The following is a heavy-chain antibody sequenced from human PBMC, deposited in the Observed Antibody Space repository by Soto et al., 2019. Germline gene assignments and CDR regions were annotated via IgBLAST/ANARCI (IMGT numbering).Heavy chain of an antibody. CDR2: INPNSGGT. CDR1: GYTFTGYY. V-gene: IGHV1-2*02. CDR3: ARDKGYCSSTSCYRLYYSYGMDV. D-gene: IGHD2-2*01. Sequence: ASVKVSCKASGYTFTGYYMHWVRQAPGQGLEWMGWINPNSGGTNYAQKFQGRVTMTRDTSISTAYMELSRLRSDDTAVSYCARDKGYCSSTSCYRLYYSYGMDVWGQGTTVTVSS. J-gene: IGHJ6*02.